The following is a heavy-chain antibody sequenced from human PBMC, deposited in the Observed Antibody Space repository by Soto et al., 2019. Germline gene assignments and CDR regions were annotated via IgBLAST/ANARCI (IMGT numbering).Heavy chain of an antibody. CDR1: GFTFSSYA. CDR3: AKDLKDSVVAATSDFAY. CDR2: ISGSGGST. J-gene: IGHJ4*02. V-gene: IGHV3-23*01. Sequence: EVQLLESGGGLVQPGGSLRLSCAASGFTFSSYAMSWVRQAPGKGLEWVSAISGSGGSTYYADSVKCRFTISRDNSTNTLYLQMNSLRAEDTAVYYCAKDLKDSVVAATSDFAYWGQGTLVTVSS. D-gene: IGHD2-15*01.